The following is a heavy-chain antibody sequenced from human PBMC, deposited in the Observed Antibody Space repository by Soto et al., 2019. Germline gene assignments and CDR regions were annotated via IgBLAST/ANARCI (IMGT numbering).Heavy chain of an antibody. Sequence: VQLVESGGGVVQPGRSLRLSCAASGFTFSSYGMHWVRQAPGKGLEWVAVIWYDGSNKYYADSVKGRFTISRDNSKNTLYLQMNSLRAEDTAVYYCARPPSYCSGGSCYTDWYFDLWGRGTLVTVSS. D-gene: IGHD2-15*01. J-gene: IGHJ2*01. CDR3: ARPPSYCSGGSCYTDWYFDL. CDR2: IWYDGSNK. CDR1: GFTFSSYG. V-gene: IGHV3-33*01.